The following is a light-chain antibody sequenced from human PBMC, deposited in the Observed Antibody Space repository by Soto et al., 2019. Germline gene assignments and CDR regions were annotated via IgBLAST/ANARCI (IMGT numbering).Light chain of an antibody. Sequence: EIVMTQSPATLSVSPGERATLSCRASQSVSSNLAWYQQKPGRAPRLLIYGASTRATGIPARFSGSGSGTEFTLTISSLQSEDFAVYYCQQYNNCPPTFGQGTRLEIK. CDR2: GAS. J-gene: IGKJ5*01. V-gene: IGKV3-15*01. CDR1: QSVSSN. CDR3: QQYNNCPPT.